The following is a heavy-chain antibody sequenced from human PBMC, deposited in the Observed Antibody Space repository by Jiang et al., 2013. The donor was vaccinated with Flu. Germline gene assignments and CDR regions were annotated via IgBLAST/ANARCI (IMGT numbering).Heavy chain of an antibody. CDR1: GYIFTDYW. V-gene: IGHV5-10-1*01. CDR3: ARHAFRGNGWHYFDD. J-gene: IGHJ4*02. D-gene: IGHD6-25*01. CDR2: IDPRDSYT. Sequence: GAEVKKPGESLRISCKGSGYIFTDYWITWVRQMPGKGLEWMGRIDPRDSYTSYSPSFQGHVIMSVDKSITTAFLQWSSLKASDTAKYYCARHAFRGNGWHYFDDWGQGTLVTVSS.